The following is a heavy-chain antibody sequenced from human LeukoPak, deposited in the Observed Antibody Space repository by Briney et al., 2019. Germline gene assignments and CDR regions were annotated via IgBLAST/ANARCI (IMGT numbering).Heavy chain of an antibody. Sequence: GASVKVSCKASGYTFTSYDITWLRQAPGQGLEWMGWISGYNGVTNYAQNLHGRVIMTTDTSTYTAYMELRSLRSDDTGVYFCARAVAGASDAFDIWGQGTMVTVSS. J-gene: IGHJ3*02. CDR3: ARAVAGASDAFDI. CDR2: ISGYNGVT. D-gene: IGHD6-19*01. CDR1: GYTFTSYD. V-gene: IGHV1-18*01.